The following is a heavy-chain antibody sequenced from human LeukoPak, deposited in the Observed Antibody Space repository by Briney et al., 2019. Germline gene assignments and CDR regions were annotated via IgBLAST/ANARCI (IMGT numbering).Heavy chain of an antibody. Sequence: GASVKVSCKVSGYTLTELSMHWVRQAPGKGLEWMGGFDPEDGETIYAQKFQGRVTMTEDTSTDTAYMELSSLRTEDTAVYYCATVGCSSTSCYNAFDYWGQGTLVTVSS. CDR2: FDPEDGET. J-gene: IGHJ4*02. CDR1: GYTLTELS. CDR3: ATVGCSSTSCYNAFDY. D-gene: IGHD2-2*02. V-gene: IGHV1-24*01.